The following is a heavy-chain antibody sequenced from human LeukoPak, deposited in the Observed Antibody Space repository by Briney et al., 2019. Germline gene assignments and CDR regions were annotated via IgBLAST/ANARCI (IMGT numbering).Heavy chain of an antibody. D-gene: IGHD3-22*01. J-gene: IGHJ4*02. CDR1: GGTFSSYA. Sequence: SVKVSCKASGGTFSSYAISWVRQAPGQGLEWMGRIIPILGIANYAQKFQGRVTITADKSTSTAYMELSSLRSEDTAVYYCARDPFVDYDSSGYYFSVWGQGTPVTVSS. V-gene: IGHV1-69*04. CDR2: IIPILGIA. CDR3: ARDPFVDYDSSGYYFSV.